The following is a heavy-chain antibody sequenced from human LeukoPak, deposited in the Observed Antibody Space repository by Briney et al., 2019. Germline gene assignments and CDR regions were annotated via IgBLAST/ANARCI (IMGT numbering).Heavy chain of an antibody. Sequence: GGSLRLSCAASGFTFSSYAMSWVRQAPGKGLEWVSAISGSGGSTYYADSVKGRFTISRDNSKNTLYLQMNSLRAEDTAVYYCAKYCSGGNCYSGLHWGQGTLVTVSS. CDR2: ISGSGGST. J-gene: IGHJ4*02. V-gene: IGHV3-23*01. CDR3: AKYCSGGNCYSGLH. CDR1: GFTFSSYA. D-gene: IGHD2-15*01.